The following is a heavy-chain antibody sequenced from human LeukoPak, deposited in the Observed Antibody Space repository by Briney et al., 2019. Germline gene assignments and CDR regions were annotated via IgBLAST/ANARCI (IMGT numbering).Heavy chain of an antibody. V-gene: IGHV5-51*01. D-gene: IGHD3-10*01. CDR1: GSRFTSYW. Sequence: GESLEISCKGPGSRFTSYWIGWVRQMPGKGLEWMGMIYPGDSDTRYSPSFQGQVTLPADKSISTAYLQWSSLKASDTAMDYCARHPQTGSCNAPLLWFGELLGGWFDPWGQGTLVTVSS. CDR3: ARHPQTGSCNAPLLWFGELLGGWFDP. J-gene: IGHJ5*02. CDR2: IYPGDSDT.